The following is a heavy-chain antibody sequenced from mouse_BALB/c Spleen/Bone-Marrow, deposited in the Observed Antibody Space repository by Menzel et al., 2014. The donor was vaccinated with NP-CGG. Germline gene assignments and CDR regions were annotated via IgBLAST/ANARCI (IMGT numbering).Heavy chain of an antibody. Sequence: VQLKESGGDLVQPGGSRKLSCAASGFTFSAFGMHWVRQAPERGLEWVAYIISGSNTIYYSDKVKGRFTISRDNPKNTLFQQMTSLRSEDTAMHYCARSRYDVGWFAYWGQGTLVTVSA. CDR3: ARSRYDVGWFAY. CDR1: GFTFSAFG. V-gene: IGHV5-17*02. D-gene: IGHD2-14*01. CDR2: IISGSNTI. J-gene: IGHJ3*01.